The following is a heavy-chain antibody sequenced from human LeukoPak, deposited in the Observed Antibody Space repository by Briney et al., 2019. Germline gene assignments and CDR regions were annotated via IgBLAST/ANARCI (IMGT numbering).Heavy chain of an antibody. D-gene: IGHD3-22*01. CDR1: GGTFSSYA. CDR2: IIPIFGTA. J-gene: IGHJ4*02. Sequence: SVKVSCKASGGTFSSYAISWVRQAPGQGLEWMGGIIPIFGTANYAQKFQGRVTMTEDTSTDTAYMELSSLRSEDTAVYYCAIAMIVVPNFVYWGQGTLVTVSS. CDR3: AIAMIVVPNFVY. V-gene: IGHV1-69*06.